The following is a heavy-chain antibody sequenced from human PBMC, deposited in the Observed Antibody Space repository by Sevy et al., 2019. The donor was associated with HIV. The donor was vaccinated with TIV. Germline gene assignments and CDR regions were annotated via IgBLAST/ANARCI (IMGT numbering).Heavy chain of an antibody. CDR3: ATNGGSQPNDAFDT. D-gene: IGHD2-8*01. Sequence: GGSLRLSCAASGFSFSWYWMSWVRQTPEKGLEWVANIKQDGSEKNYVDSVKGRFTISRDNAKNSLYLQMNSLRVDDTAVYYCATNGGSQPNDAFDTWGQGTMVTVSS. J-gene: IGHJ3*02. CDR2: IKQDGSEK. V-gene: IGHV3-7*01. CDR1: GFSFSWYW.